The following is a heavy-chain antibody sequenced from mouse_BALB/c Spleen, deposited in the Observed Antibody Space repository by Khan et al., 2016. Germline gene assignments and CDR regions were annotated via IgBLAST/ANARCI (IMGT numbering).Heavy chain of an antibody. D-gene: IGHD3-1*01. CDR1: GFTFSSYT. Sequence: EVELVESGGGLVKPGGSLKLSCAASGFTFSSYTMSWVRQTPEKRLEWVATISSGGNYTYYPVTVKGRFTISRENAKNTLYLQMSSLKSEDTAMYYCTSDSSGVFAYWGQWTLVTVSA. CDR3: TSDSSGVFAY. CDR2: ISSGGNYT. V-gene: IGHV5-6-4*01. J-gene: IGHJ3*01.